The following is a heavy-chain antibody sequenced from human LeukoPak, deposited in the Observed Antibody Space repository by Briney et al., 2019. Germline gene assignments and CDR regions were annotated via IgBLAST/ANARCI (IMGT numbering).Heavy chain of an antibody. Sequence: PGGSLRLSCVASGFIFRDYAMSWVRQTPAGGLEWVSSLRGDGETFYTASVKGRFTLSGDHSRNKVYLQLSYLIAEDTAVYYFAKASWVSSADAVLWGQGTLVTVS. CDR2: LRGDGET. D-gene: IGHD3-16*01. V-gene: IGHV3-23*01. CDR1: GFIFRDYA. J-gene: IGHJ4*02. CDR3: AKASWVSSADAVL.